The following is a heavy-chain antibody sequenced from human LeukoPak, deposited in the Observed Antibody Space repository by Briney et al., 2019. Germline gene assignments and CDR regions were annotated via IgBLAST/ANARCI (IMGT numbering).Heavy chain of an antibody. CDR2: IWYDGSNK. J-gene: IGHJ6*02. V-gene: IGHV3-33*01. D-gene: IGHD2-2*01. Sequence: GRSLRLSCAASGFTFSSYGMHWVRQAPGKGLEWVAVIWYDGSNKYYADSVKGRFTISRDNSKNTLYLQMNSLRAEDTAAYYCARAQLVVPAAINYYGMDVWGQGTTVTVSS. CDR3: ARAQLVVPAAINYYGMDV. CDR1: GFTFSSYG.